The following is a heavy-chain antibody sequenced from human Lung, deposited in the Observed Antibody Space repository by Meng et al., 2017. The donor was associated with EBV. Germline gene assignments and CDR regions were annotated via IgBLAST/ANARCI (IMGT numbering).Heavy chain of an antibody. D-gene: IGHD4-17*01. CDR2: IFHIGST. CDR3: ARAPPLRAQEEDHLRK. J-gene: IGHJ4*02. V-gene: IGHV4-4*02. Sequence: VRLRGEGQGMVEPSGALSPTSAAPGGSIRSDDWWTWVRQAPGKGLEWIGEIFHIGSTNYTPSLKSRVTISIDKSKNQFSLKLSSVTAADTAVYYCARAPPLRAQEEDHLRKWGQRILVTVSS. CDR1: GGSIRSDDW.